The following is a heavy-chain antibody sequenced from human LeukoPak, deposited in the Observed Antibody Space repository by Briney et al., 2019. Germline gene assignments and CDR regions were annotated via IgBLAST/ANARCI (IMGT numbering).Heavy chain of an antibody. CDR3: ARTYSSGQGAYY. D-gene: IGHD6-19*01. V-gene: IGHV4-39*07. CDR2: IHYSGNT. J-gene: IGHJ4*02. CDR1: GGSISSYY. Sequence: SETLSLTCTVSGGSISSYYWSWIRQPPGKGLEWIGSIHYSGNTYYNPSLKSRVTVSVDTSKNQFSLNLSSVTAADTAVYYCARTYSSGQGAYYWGQGTLVTVSS.